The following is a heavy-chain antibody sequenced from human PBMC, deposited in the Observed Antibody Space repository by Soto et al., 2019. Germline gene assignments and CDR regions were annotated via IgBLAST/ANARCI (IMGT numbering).Heavy chain of an antibody. J-gene: IGHJ3*02. CDR3: ARSKRDYTALDAFDI. CDR2: INPSGGST. V-gene: IGHV1-46*01. D-gene: IGHD3-3*01. Sequence: ASVKVSFKASGYTFTSYYMHWVRQAPGQGLEWMGIINPSGGSTSYAQKFQGRVTMTRDTSTSTVYMELSSLRSEDTAVYYCARSKRDYTALDAFDIWGQGTMVTVPS. CDR1: GYTFTSYY.